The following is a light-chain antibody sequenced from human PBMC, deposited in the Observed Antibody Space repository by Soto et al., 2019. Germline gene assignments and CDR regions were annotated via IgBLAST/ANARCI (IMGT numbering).Light chain of an antibody. CDR2: AAS. Sequence: DIQMTQSPSSLSASVGDKVTLTCRASQRITDYLSWYQQKPGQAPNLLLHAASRLQSGVPSRFSGSGSGTDFTRTISSLQPEDFATYDCQQSYSAPWTSGQGTKVEIQ. V-gene: IGKV1-39*01. CDR1: QRITDY. CDR3: QQSYSAPWT. J-gene: IGKJ1*01.